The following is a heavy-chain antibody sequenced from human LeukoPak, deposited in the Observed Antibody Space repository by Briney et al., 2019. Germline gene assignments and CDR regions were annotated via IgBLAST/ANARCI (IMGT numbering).Heavy chain of an antibody. V-gene: IGHV1-2*02. CDR3: ARDPVGGCSPDLDY. Sequence: GASVRVSCKSSGYTFTAYYMHWVRQAPGQGLEWMGWINLNSGGTNYAQKFQGRVTMTRDTSITTAYMELSSLRSDDTAVYYCARDPVGGCSPDLDYWGQGTLVTVSS. J-gene: IGHJ4*02. CDR2: INLNSGGT. CDR1: GYTFTAYY. D-gene: IGHD1-26*01.